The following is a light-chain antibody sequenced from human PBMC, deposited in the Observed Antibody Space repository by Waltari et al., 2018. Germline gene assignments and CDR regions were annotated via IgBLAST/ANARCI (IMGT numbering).Light chain of an antibody. Sequence: NFMLTQPHSVSESPGKTVTTSCTRSSGSIASNHVQWYQPRPGSSPTTVIYKDNQRPSGVPDRFSGSIDSSSNSASLTISGLKTDDEADYYCQSYDRSNQVFGGGTKLTVL. CDR3: QSYDRSNQV. V-gene: IGLV6-57*01. CDR1: SGSIASNH. CDR2: KDN. J-gene: IGLJ2*01.